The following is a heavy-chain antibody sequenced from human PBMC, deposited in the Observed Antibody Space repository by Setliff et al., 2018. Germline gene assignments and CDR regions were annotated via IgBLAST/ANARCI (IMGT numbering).Heavy chain of an antibody. CDR3: AKAASPLFGILGVEYHFDS. Sequence: GGSLRLSCTASGFTFSSYAVSWVRQAPGKGLEWVSTIFGGDSSTYYADSVRGRFTISRDNSRSTLYLQMNSLRAEDTAIYYCAKAASPLFGILGVEYHFDSWGQGTLVTVSS. D-gene: IGHD3-3*01. V-gene: IGHV3-23*03. J-gene: IGHJ4*02. CDR2: IFGGDSST. CDR1: GFTFSSYA.